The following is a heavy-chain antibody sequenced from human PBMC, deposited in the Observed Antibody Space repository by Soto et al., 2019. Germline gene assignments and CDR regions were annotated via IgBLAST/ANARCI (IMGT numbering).Heavy chain of an antibody. CDR3: ARERPDGARLDP. CDR1: GGSISSGEYY. D-gene: IGHD6-6*01. V-gene: IGHV4-30-4*01. J-gene: IGHJ5*02. Sequence: QVQLQESGPGLVKPAQTLSLTSTVSGGSISSGEYYWSWIRQPPGKGLEWIGYIYYSGSTYYNPSLKSRVAISVDTSKNQFSLKLSSVNAADTAVYYCARERPDGARLDPWGQGTLVTVSS. CDR2: IYYSGST.